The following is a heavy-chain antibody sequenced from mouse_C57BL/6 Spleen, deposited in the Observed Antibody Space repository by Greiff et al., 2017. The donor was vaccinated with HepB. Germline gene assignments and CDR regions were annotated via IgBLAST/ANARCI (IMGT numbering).Heavy chain of an antibody. J-gene: IGHJ2*01. D-gene: IGHD2-4*01. CDR1: GYTFTSYW. CDR3: ARDYDYDVGY. V-gene: IGHV1-55*01. CDR2: IYPGSGST. Sequence: VQLQQSGAELVKPGASVKMSCKASGYTFTSYWITWVKQRPGQGLEWIGDIYPGSGSTNYNEKFKSKATLTVDPSSSTADMQLSSLTSEDSAVYYCARDYDYDVGYWGQGTTLTVSS.